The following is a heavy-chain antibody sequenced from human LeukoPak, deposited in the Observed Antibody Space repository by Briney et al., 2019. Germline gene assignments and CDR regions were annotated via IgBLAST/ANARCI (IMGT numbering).Heavy chain of an antibody. CDR3: ARGKMATITDAFDI. CDR1: GFTFSSYG. J-gene: IGHJ3*02. V-gene: IGHV3-33*01. CDR2: IWYDGSNK. Sequence: PGGFLRLSCAASGFTFSSYGMHWVRQAPGKGLEWVAVIWYDGSNKYYADSVKGRFTISRDNSKNTLYLQMNSLRAEDTAVYYCARGKMATITDAFDIWGQGTMVTVSS. D-gene: IGHD5-24*01.